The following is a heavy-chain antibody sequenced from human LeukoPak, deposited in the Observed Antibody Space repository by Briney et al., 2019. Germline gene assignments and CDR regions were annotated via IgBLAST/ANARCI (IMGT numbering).Heavy chain of an antibody. CDR3: ARLRYSSDGGPAYYYYGMDV. J-gene: IGHJ6*02. CDR1: GGSISSYY. CDR2: IYHSGST. D-gene: IGHD6-25*01. Sequence: PSETVSLTCTVSGGSISSYYWSWIRQPPGKGLEWIGYIYHSGSTNYNPSLKSRVTISVDTSKNQFSLKLNSVTAADTAVYYCARLRYSSDGGPAYYYYGMDVWGQGTTVTVSS. V-gene: IGHV4-59*08.